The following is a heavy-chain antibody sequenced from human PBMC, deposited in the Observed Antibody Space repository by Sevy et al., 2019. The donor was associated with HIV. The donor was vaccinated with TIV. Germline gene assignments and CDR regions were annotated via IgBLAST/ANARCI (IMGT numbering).Heavy chain of an antibody. D-gene: IGHD3-10*01. CDR3: AKDYSAGITFVRGAYRARGDYFDY. J-gene: IGHJ4*02. Sequence: GGSLRLSCAASGFSLTTSDMHWVRQAPGKGLEWVAYVRNDGSNKYYADSVRGRFSISKDNSKNTLYLQMSSLKTEDTAVYYCAKDYSAGITFVRGAYRARGDYFDYWGQGTQVTVSS. V-gene: IGHV3-30*02. CDR1: GFSLTTSD. CDR2: VRNDGSNK.